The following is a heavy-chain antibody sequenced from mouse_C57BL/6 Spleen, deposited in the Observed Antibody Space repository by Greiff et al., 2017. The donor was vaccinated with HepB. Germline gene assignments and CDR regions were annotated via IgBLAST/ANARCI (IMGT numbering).Heavy chain of an antibody. CDR2: ISYDGSN. J-gene: IGHJ2*01. V-gene: IGHV3-6*01. CDR1: GYSITSGYY. D-gene: IGHD1-1*01. CDR3: ARDQADYYGSTYFDY. Sequence: DVKLQESGPGLVKPSQSLSLTCSVTGYSITSGYYWNWIRQFPGNKLEWMGYISYDGSNNYNPSLKNRISITRDTSKNQFFLKLNSVTTEDTATYYCARDQADYYGSTYFDYWGQGTTLTVSS.